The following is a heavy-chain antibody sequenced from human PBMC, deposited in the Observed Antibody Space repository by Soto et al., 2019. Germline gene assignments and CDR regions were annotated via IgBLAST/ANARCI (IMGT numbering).Heavy chain of an antibody. CDR1: GYTFTSYG. J-gene: IGHJ6*03. V-gene: IGHV1-18*01. CDR3: ASVTVTPRYYYYYMDV. D-gene: IGHD4-17*01. Sequence: GASVKVSCKASGYTFTSYGISWVRQAPGQGLEWMGWISAYNGNTNYAQKLQGRVTMTTDTSTSTAYMELRSLRSDDTAVYYCASVTVTPRYYYYYMDVWGKGTTVTVSS. CDR2: ISAYNGNT.